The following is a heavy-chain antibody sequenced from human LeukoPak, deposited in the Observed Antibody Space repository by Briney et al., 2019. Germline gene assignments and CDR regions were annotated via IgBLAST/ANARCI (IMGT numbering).Heavy chain of an antibody. CDR2: IYYSGST. Sequence: PSETLSLTCTVSGGSISSYYWSWIRQPPGKGLEWIGYIYYSGSTNYNPSLKSRVTISVDTSKNQFSLKLSSVTAADTAVYNCARRGYSGFGGVFDYWGQGTLVTVSS. V-gene: IGHV4-59*08. CDR1: GGSISSYY. J-gene: IGHJ4*02. CDR3: ARRGYSGFGGVFDY. D-gene: IGHD5-12*01.